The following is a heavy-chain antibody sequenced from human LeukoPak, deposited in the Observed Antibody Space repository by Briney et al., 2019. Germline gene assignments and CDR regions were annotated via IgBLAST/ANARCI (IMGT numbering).Heavy chain of an antibody. J-gene: IGHJ4*02. CDR3: ARLGIFGVPLPGY. V-gene: IGHV4-34*01. Sequence: SETLSLTCAVYGGFFSGYYWSWIRQPPGKGLEWIGEINHSGSTNYNPSLKSRVTISVDTSKNQFSLKLSSVTAADTAVYYCARLGIFGVPLPGYWGQGTLVTVSS. CDR2: INHSGST. CDR1: GGFFSGYY. D-gene: IGHD3-3*01.